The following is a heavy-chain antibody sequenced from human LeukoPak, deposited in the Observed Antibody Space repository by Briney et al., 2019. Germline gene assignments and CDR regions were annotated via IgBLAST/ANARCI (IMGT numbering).Heavy chain of an antibody. J-gene: IGHJ4*02. CDR2: ISGSGGST. D-gene: IGHD3-3*01. V-gene: IGHV3-23*01. Sequence: GGSLRLSCAASGFTFSSYAMSWVRQAPGKGLEWVSAISGSGGSTYYADSVKGRFTISRDNSKNTLYLQMNSLRAEDTAVYYCAKLGSEGFLEWLSEPDYWGQGTLVTVSS. CDR1: GFTFSSYA. CDR3: AKLGSEGFLEWLSEPDY.